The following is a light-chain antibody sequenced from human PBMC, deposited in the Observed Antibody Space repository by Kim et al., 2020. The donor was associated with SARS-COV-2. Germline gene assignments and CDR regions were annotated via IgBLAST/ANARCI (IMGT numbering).Light chain of an antibody. CDR3: CSYVI. CDR1: SSDVGSYNH. Sequence: QSVLTQPASVSGSPGQSITISCTGTSSDVGSYNHVSWYQQHPGKAPKLMIYEVSKRPSGVSNRFSGSKSGNTASLTISGLQAEDEADYYCCSYVIFG. V-gene: IGLV2-23*02. J-gene: IGLJ1*01. CDR2: EVS.